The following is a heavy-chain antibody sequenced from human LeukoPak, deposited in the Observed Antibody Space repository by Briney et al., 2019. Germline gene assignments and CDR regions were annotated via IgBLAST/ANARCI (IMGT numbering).Heavy chain of an antibody. J-gene: IGHJ4*02. V-gene: IGHV3-23*01. Sequence: GGSLRLSCVASGFTFGVLGMSWVRQAPGGGLEWVSSVGGGTDISYADSVKGRFTASRDDSKSTLYLQMNSLRAADSAVYYCAKDATPYTGMWDYFDHWGQGTPVTVSS. CDR1: GFTFGVLG. D-gene: IGHD7-27*01. CDR2: VGGGTDI. CDR3: AKDATPYTGMWDYFDH.